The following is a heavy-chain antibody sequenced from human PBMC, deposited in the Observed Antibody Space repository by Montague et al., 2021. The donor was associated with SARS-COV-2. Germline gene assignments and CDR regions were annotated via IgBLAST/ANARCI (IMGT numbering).Heavy chain of an antibody. CDR1: GFTFDDYT. D-gene: IGHD2-21*01. CDR3: GKESAKYLWSATLDN. Sequence: SLKLSCAASGFTFDDYTMHWVRQVPEKGLEWVSLISCDGTTTYYXDSVKGRFTISRDNSDNSLYLQMNSLRPEDTAFYFCGKESAKYLWSATLDNWGQGTLVAVPS. V-gene: IGHV3-43*01. J-gene: IGHJ4*02. CDR2: ISCDGTTT.